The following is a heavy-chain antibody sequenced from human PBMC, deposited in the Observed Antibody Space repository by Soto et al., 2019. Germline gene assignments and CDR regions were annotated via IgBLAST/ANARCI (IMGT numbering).Heavy chain of an antibody. CDR1: GGTFSSYA. CDR3: ASPSEYSSSLDY. CDR2: IIPNSGGT. J-gene: IGHJ4*02. Sequence: QVQLVQSGAEVKKPGSSVKVSCKASGGTFSSYAISWVRQAPGQGLEWMGGIIPNSGGTNYAQKFQGRVTMTRDTSISTAYMELSRLRSDDTAVYYCASPSEYSSSLDYWGQGTLVTVSS. D-gene: IGHD6-6*01. V-gene: IGHV1-2*02.